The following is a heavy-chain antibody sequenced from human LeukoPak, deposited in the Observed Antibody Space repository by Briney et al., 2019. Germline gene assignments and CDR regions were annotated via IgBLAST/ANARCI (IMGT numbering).Heavy chain of an antibody. J-gene: IGHJ5*02. D-gene: IGHD3-10*01. V-gene: IGHV3-23*01. CDR2: ISGSGGST. CDR3: AKGAVVRGVTYNWFDP. Sequence: PGGSLRLSCAASGFTFSSYAMSWVRQAPGKGLEWVSAISGSGGSTYYADSVKGRFTISRDNSKNTLYLQMNSRRAEDTAVYYCAKGAVVRGVTYNWFDPWGQGTLVTVSS. CDR1: GFTFSSYA.